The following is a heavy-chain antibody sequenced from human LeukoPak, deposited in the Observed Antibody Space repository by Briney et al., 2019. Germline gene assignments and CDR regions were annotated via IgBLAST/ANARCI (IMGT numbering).Heavy chain of an antibody. CDR1: GFTFSSYE. CDR2: ISSSGSTI. J-gene: IGHJ6*02. V-gene: IGHV3-48*03. Sequence: GGSLRLSRAASGFTFSSYEMNWVRQAPGKGLEWVSYISSSGSTIYYADSVKGRFTISRDNTKNSLYLQMNSLRAEDTAVYYCARDAPSRVAGTWDYYYYGMDVWGQGTTVTVSS. CDR3: ARDAPSRVAGTWDYYYYGMDV. D-gene: IGHD6-19*01.